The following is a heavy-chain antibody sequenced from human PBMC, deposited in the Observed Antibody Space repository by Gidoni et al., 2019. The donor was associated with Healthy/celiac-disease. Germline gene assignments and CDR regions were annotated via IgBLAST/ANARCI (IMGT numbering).Heavy chain of an antibody. Sequence: EVQLVESGGGVVRPGGSLRLSCAASGFTFDDYGMSWVRQAPGKGLGWVSGINWNGGSTGYADSVKGRFTISRDNAKNSLYLQMNSLRAEDTGLYYFARGLDYGFWSAYSHWGQGTLVTVSS. V-gene: IGHV3-20*04. CDR2: INWNGGST. J-gene: IGHJ4*02. CDR1: GFTFDDYG. CDR3: ARGLDYGFWSAYSH. D-gene: IGHD3-3*01.